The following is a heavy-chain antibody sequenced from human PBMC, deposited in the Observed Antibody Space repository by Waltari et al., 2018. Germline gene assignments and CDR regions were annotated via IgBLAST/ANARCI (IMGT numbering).Heavy chain of an antibody. CDR1: GFMFRSYA. CDR3: AVFDSSPAYPVDY. V-gene: IGHV3-30*03. D-gene: IGHD3-22*01. J-gene: IGHJ4*02. CDR2: ISFDGSIK. Sequence: QVQLVESGGRVVQPGKSLRLSCVGSGFMFRSYAIHWVRQAPGKGLDWVAVISFDGSIKYFSDSVEGRFSISRDNSKNMLYLQMNRLRPEDTAVYYCAVFDSSPAYPVDYWGQGTPVTVSS.